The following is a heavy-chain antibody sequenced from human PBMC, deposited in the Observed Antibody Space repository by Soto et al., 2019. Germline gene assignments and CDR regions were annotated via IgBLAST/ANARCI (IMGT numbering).Heavy chain of an antibody. V-gene: IGHV3-74*01. CDR2: INEDESNT. CDR1: GFTFSNYW. D-gene: IGHD3-3*01. Sequence: EMQLVESGGGLVQPGGSLRLSCATSGFTFSNYWMHWVRQAPGKGPVWVSRINEDESNTNYADSVKGRFTISRDNAKNTLYLQMNSLRAEDTAVYYCARGLFLDYWGQGTRVTVSS. J-gene: IGHJ4*02. CDR3: ARGLFLDY.